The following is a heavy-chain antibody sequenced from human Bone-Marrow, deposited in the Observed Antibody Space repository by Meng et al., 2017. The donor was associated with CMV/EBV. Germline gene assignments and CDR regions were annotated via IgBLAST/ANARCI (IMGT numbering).Heavy chain of an antibody. D-gene: IGHD2-2*02. CDR2: INPNSGGT. J-gene: IGHJ4*02. CDR3: ARLLGYCSSTRCYTDNYFDY. Sequence: ASVKVSCKASGYTFTGYYMHWVRQAPGQGLEWMGWINPNSGGTNYAQKFQGRVTMTRDTSISTAYMELSRLRSDDTDVYYCARLLGYCSSTRCYTDNYFDYWGQGTLVTVSS. V-gene: IGHV1-2*02. CDR1: GYTFTGYY.